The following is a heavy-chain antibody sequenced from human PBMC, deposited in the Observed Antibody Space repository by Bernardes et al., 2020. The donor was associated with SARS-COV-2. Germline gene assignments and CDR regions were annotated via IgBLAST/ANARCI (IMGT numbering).Heavy chain of an antibody. CDR2: ISSSSGYI. Sequence: GGSLRLSCAASGFTFSSYIMNWVRQAPGKGLEWVSAISSSSGYIYYADSLKGRFTISRDNAKNSVYLQMNSLRAEDTAVYYCARGGGGEINMVEFDYWGQGTQVTVSS. CDR3: ARGGGGEINMVEFDY. V-gene: IGHV3-21*01. D-gene: IGHD3-10*01. J-gene: IGHJ4*02. CDR1: GFTFSSYI.